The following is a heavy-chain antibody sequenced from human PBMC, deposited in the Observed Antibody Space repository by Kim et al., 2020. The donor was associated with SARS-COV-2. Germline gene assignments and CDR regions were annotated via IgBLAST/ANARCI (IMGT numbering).Heavy chain of an antibody. CDR2: MNPNSGNT. D-gene: IGHD3-3*01. J-gene: IGHJ6*03. Sequence: ASVKVSCKASGYTFTSYDINWVRQATGQVLEWMGWMNPNSGNTGYAQKFQGRVTMTRNTSISTAYTELSSLRSEDTAVYYCARGRQDYDFWSGYYTPYYYYYMDVWGKGTTVTVSS. CDR1: GYTFTSYD. CDR3: ARGRQDYDFWSGYYTPYYYYYMDV. V-gene: IGHV1-8*01.